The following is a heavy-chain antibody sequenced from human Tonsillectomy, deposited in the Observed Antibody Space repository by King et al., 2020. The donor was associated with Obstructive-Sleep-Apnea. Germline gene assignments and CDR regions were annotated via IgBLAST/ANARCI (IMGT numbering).Heavy chain of an antibody. CDR1: GGSISTYY. V-gene: IGHV4-59*08. Sequence: VQLQESGPGLVKPSETLSLTCTVSGGSISTYYWSWIRQPPGKGLEWIGYIYSSGSTNYNPSLKSRVTISVDTSKNQFSLKLSSVTAADTAVYYCARRSHYYGMDVWGQWTTVTVSS. J-gene: IGHJ6*02. CDR2: IYSSGST. CDR3: ARRSHYYGMDV.